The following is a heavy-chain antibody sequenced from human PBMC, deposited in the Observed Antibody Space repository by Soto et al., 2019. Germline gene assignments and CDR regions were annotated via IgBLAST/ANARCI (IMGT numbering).Heavy chain of an antibody. J-gene: IGHJ4*02. V-gene: IGHV4-31*03. CDR1: GGSISSGGYY. CDR2: IYYSGST. Sequence: SETLSLTCTVSGGSISSGGYYWSWIRQHPGKGLEWIGYIYYSGSTYYNPSLKSRVTISVDTSKNQFSLKLSSVTAADTAVYYCARAGDYGHAFDYWGQGTLVTVSS. D-gene: IGHD4-17*01. CDR3: ARAGDYGHAFDY.